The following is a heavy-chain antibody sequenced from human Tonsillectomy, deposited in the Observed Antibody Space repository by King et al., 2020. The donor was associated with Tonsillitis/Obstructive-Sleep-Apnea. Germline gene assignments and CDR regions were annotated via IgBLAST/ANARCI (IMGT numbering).Heavy chain of an antibody. D-gene: IGHD4-23*01. CDR1: GGSFSGYY. CDR3: AREVRTPNFDY. J-gene: IGHJ4*02. CDR2: INHSGST. Sequence: VQLQQWGAGLLKPSETLSLTCAVYGGSFSGYYWSWIRQPPGKGLEWIGEINHSGSTNYNPSLKSRVTISVDTSKNQFSLKLRSVTAADTAVYYCAREVRTPNFDYWGQGALVTVSS. V-gene: IGHV4-34*01.